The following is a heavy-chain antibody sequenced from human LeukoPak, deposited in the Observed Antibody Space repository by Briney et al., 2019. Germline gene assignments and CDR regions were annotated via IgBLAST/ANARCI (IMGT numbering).Heavy chain of an antibody. CDR2: IYYSGST. D-gene: IGHD4-23*01. J-gene: IGHJ6*03. V-gene: IGHV4-59*01. Sequence: PSETLSLTCTVSGGSISSYYWSWIRQPPGKGLEWIGYIYYSGSTNHNPSLKSRVTISVDTSKNQFSLKLSSVTAADTAVYYCASLGGNPILYYYYYMDVWGKGTTVTVSS. CDR1: GGSISSYY. CDR3: ASLGGNPILYYYYYMDV.